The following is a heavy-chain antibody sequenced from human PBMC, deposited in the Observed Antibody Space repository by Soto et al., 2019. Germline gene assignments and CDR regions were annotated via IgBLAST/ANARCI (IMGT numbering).Heavy chain of an antibody. CDR3: ASQRSSCYSCLYYYYYMDV. CDR1: GFTFSSYG. J-gene: IGHJ6*03. CDR2: IWYDGSNK. Sequence: GGSLRLSCAASGFTFSSYGMHWVRQAPGKGLEWVAVIWYDGSNKYYADSVKGRFTISRDNSKYTLYLQMNSLRAEDTAVYYCASQRSSCYSCLYYYYYMDVWGKGTTVTVSS. V-gene: IGHV3-33*01. D-gene: IGHD2-2*01.